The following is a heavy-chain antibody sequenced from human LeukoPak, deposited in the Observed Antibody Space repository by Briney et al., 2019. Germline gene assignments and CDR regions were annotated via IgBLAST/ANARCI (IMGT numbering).Heavy chain of an antibody. CDR1: GFTFSSYG. CDR2: IRYDGSNK. J-gene: IGHJ4*02. Sequence: GGSLRLSCAASGFTFSSYGMHWVRQAPGKGLEWVAFIRYDGSNKYYTDSVKGRFTISRDNSKNTLYLQMNSLRAEDTAVYYCARGGPAAGRFDYWGQGTLVTVSS. D-gene: IGHD6-13*01. V-gene: IGHV3-30*02. CDR3: ARGGPAAGRFDY.